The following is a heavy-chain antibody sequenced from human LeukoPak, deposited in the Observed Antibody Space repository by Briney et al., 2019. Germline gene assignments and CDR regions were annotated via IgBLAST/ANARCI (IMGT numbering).Heavy chain of an antibody. CDR2: ISYDGSNK. CDR1: GFTFSSYA. J-gene: IGHJ4*02. CDR3: ARELKADY. V-gene: IGHV3-30*04. Sequence: GRSLRLSCAASGFTFSSYAMHWVRQAPGKGLEWVAVISYDGSNKYYADSVKGRFTISRDNSKNTLYLQMNSLRAEDTAVYYCARELKADYWGQGTLVTVSS.